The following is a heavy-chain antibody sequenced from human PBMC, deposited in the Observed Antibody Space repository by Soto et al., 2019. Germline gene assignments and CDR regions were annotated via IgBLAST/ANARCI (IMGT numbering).Heavy chain of an antibody. CDR2: ISAYNGNT. D-gene: IGHD2-2*01. V-gene: IGHV1-18*01. CDR1: GYTFTSYG. CDR3: VRRPLGYCISTSCSYYFDY. J-gene: IGHJ4*02. Sequence: QVQLVQSGAEVKKPGASVKVSCKASGYTFTSYGISWVRQAPGQGLEWMGWISAYNGNTNYAQKLQGRVTMTTDTSTSTAYMELRSLRSDDTAVYYCVRRPLGYCISTSCSYYFDYWGQGTLVTVSS.